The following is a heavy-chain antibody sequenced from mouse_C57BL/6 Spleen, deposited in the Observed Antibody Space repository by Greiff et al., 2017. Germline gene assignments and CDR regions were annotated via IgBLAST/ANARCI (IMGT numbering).Heavy chain of an antibody. CDR1: GYTFTSYG. CDR2: IYPRSGNT. CDR3: ARSDYYGSSYEN. V-gene: IGHV1-81*01. D-gene: IGHD1-1*01. Sequence: QVQLQQSGAELARPGASVKLSCKASGYTFTSYGISWVKQRTGQGLEWIGEIYPRSGNTYYNEKFKGKATLTADKSSSTAYMELRSLTSEDSAVYFCARSDYYGSSYENWGQGTTRTVSS. J-gene: IGHJ2*01.